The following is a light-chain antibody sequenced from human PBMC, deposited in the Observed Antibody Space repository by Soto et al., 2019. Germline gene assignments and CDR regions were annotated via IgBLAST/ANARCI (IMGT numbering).Light chain of an antibody. CDR1: SRYVGAYDY. CDR3: CSYADGSIYF. CDR2: YVD. Sequence: QSVLTQPASVSGSPGQSITISCTGTSRYVGAYDYVSWYLQYPDKAPQLLIYYVDHRPSGVSSRFSGSKSGNTASLTISGLQAEDEGDYYCCSYADGSIYFFGTGTKLTVL. V-gene: IGLV2-14*03. J-gene: IGLJ1*01.